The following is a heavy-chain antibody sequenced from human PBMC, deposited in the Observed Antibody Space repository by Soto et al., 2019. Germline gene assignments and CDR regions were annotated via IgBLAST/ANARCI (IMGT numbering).Heavy chain of an antibody. CDR2: ISYDGSNE. D-gene: IGHD2-8*02. V-gene: IGHV3-33*08. Sequence: VGSLRLSCEDTGHNFNRNGMHWGRQAPGKGLEWVALISYDGSNEFYTDSVKGRFTISRDNLKNTLYLQMNSLTAGDTALYYCAKATATGGGAFDFCGQGTMVTVSS. CDR3: AKATATGGGAFDF. J-gene: IGHJ3*01. CDR1: GHNFNRNG.